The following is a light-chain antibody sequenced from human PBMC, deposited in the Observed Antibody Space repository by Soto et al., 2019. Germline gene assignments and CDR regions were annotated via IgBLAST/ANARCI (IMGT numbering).Light chain of an antibody. CDR1: QSISSY. Sequence: DIQMTQSPSSLSASVGDRVTITCLASQSISSYLNWYQQKPGKAPKLLIYAASSLQSGVPSRFSGSGSGTDFTLTISSLPPEDFETYYGQQSYSTPRTFGQGTKLEIK. V-gene: IGKV1-39*01. J-gene: IGKJ2*01. CDR3: QQSYSTPRT. CDR2: AAS.